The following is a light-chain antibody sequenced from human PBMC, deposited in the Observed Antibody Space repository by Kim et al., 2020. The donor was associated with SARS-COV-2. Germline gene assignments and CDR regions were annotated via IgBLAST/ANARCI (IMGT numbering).Light chain of an antibody. CDR1: SGSIAANY. Sequence: KTVTSPCTRGSGSIAANYVQGYQPRPGGAPTTVIYEDFRRPSGVPDRFSGSIDRSSNSASLTISGLQPEDEADYYCQSFDTTIQVFGGGTKLTVL. V-gene: IGLV6-57*03. J-gene: IGLJ2*01. CDR3: QSFDTTIQV. CDR2: EDF.